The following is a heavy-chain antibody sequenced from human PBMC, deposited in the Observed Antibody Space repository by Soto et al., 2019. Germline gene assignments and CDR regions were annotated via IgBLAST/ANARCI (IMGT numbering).Heavy chain of an antibody. CDR3: ARIPRGLYVWGSYRPSPDYYYGMDV. CDR1: GFSLRTSGVG. V-gene: IGHV2-5*02. D-gene: IGHD3-16*02. J-gene: IGHJ6*02. CDR2: IYWDDDK. Sequence: SGPTLVNPTQTLTLTCTFSGFSLRTSGVGVGWIRQPPGKALEWLALIYWDDDKRYSPSLKSRLTITKDTSKNQVVLTMTNMDPVDTATYYCARIPRGLYVWGSYRPSPDYYYGMDVWGQGTTVTVSS.